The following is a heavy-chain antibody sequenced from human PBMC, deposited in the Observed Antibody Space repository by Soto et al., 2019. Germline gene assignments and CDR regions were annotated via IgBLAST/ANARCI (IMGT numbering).Heavy chain of an antibody. CDR1: GYSFTSYW. V-gene: IGHV5-51*01. CDR2: IYPGDSDT. D-gene: IGHD2-15*01. J-gene: IGHJ4*02. CDR3: ARQTTYCSGGTCCSSGNYFDY. Sequence: GESLKISCKGSGYSFTSYWIGWVRQMPGKGLEWMGIIYPGDSDTRYSPSFQGQVNISADKSITTAYLHWSSLKASDTAIYYCARQTTYCSGGTCCSSGNYFDYWGQGTLVTVSS.